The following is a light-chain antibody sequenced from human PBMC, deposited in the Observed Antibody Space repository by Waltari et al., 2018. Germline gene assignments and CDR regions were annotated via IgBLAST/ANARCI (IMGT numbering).Light chain of an antibody. V-gene: IGLV1-44*01. CDR2: TTN. J-gene: IGLJ3*02. Sequence: QSVLTQPPSASGPPEQRVTISCSGSTSNLGSNTVYWYQQPPGTAPKLLIYTTNQRPSGVPDRFSGSKSGTSASLAISGLQSEDEADYHCAVWDDSLSGPGFGGVPQVTVL. CDR1: TSNLGSNT. CDR3: AVWDDSLSGPG.